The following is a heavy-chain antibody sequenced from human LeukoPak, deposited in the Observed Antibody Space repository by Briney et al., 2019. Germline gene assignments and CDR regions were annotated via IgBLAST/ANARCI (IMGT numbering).Heavy chain of an antibody. V-gene: IGHV3-66*01. CDR1: GFTVSSNY. J-gene: IGHJ4*02. Sequence: GGSLRLSCAASGFTVSSNYMSWVRLAPGKGLEWVSVIYSGGSTYYADSLKGRFTISRDNSKNTLYLQMNSMRAEDTAVYYCARDRAASYSSGWYAFDYWGQGTLVTVSS. D-gene: IGHD6-19*01. CDR3: ARDRAASYSSGWYAFDY. CDR2: IYSGGST.